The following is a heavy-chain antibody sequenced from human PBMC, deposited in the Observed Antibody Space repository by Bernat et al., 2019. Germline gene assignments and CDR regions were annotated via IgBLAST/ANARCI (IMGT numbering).Heavy chain of an antibody. CDR2: IYYSGST. D-gene: IGHD3-22*01. Sequence: QVQLQESGPGLVKPSETLSLTCTVSGGSISSYYWSWIRQPPGKGLEWIGYIYYSGSTNYNPSLKSRVTISVDTSKNQFSLKLSSVTAADTAVYYCARGGTYHYDSSGYYTPYFDYWGQGTLVTVSS. CDR3: ARGGTYHYDSSGYYTPYFDY. J-gene: IGHJ4*02. V-gene: IGHV4-59*01. CDR1: GGSISSYY.